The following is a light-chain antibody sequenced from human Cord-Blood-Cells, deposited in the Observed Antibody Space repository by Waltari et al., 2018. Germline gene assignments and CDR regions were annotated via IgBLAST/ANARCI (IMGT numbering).Light chain of an antibody. CDR3: QQSYSTPRT. V-gene: IGKV1-39*01. Sequence: DIQMTQSPSSQSASVGDRVTNTCRASQSISSYLNWYQQKPGKAPKLLIYAASSLQSGVPSRFSGSGSGTDFTLTISSLQPEDFATYYCQQSYSTPRTFGQGTKVEIK. CDR1: QSISSY. J-gene: IGKJ1*01. CDR2: AAS.